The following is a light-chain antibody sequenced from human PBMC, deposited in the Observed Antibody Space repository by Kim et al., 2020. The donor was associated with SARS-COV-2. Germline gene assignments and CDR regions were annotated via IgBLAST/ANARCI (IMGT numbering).Light chain of an antibody. CDR1: SLRSYY. V-gene: IGLV3-19*01. CDR2: GKN. Sequence: SSELPQDPAVSVALGQTVRITCQGDSLRSYYATWYQQKPGQAPIVVMYGKNNRPSGIPDRFSGSSSGNTASLTITGTQAGDEADYYCNSRDSNDNVLFGGGTQLTVL. CDR3: NSRDSNDNVL. J-gene: IGLJ2*01.